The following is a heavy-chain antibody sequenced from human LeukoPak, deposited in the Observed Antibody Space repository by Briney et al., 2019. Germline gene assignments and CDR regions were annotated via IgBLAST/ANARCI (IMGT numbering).Heavy chain of an antibody. J-gene: IGHJ6*02. D-gene: IGHD4-17*01. CDR2: ISSSSSYI. Sequence: GGSLRLSCAASGFTFSSYSMNWVRQAPGKGLEWVSSISSSSSYIYYADSVKGRFTISRDNAKNSLYLQMNSLRAEDTAAYYCARVTTVTTDVYYYGMDVWGQGTTVTVSS. CDR1: GFTFSSYS. CDR3: ARVTTVTTDVYYYGMDV. V-gene: IGHV3-21*01.